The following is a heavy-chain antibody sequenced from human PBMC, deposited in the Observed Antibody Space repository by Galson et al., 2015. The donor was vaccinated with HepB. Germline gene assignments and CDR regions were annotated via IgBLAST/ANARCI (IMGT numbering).Heavy chain of an antibody. CDR2: ISRSGTAK. D-gene: IGHD2-21*01. J-gene: IGHJ4*02. Sequence: SLRLSCAASEFNFSDNYMTWIRQAPGKGLEWVSYISRSGTAKFYADSVKGRFTVSRDNTKNSVFQQMSSLRAEDTAFYYCAAYGGAWSAFFEHWGQGALVTVSS. V-gene: IGHV3-11*01. CDR1: EFNFSDNY. CDR3: AAYGGAWSAFFEH.